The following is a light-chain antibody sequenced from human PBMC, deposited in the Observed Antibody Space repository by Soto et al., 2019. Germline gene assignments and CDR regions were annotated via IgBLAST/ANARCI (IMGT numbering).Light chain of an antibody. J-gene: IGKJ2*01. CDR3: QQSNNWPHT. Sequence: EIVMTQSPATLSVSPGERAILSCRASQSVSSKLAWFQQKPGQAPSLVIYGVSTRATGVPVRFSGSGSGTEFNLTIDSLQSEDFAVYYCQQSNNWPHTFGQGTKVDIK. V-gene: IGKV3-15*01. CDR2: GVS. CDR1: QSVSSK.